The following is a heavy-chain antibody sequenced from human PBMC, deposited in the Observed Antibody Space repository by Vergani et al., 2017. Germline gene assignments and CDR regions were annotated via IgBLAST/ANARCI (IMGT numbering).Heavy chain of an antibody. J-gene: IGHJ4*02. CDR1: GFTFSSYE. CDR2: ISSSGSTI. Sequence: EVQLVESGGGLVQPGGSLRLSCAASGFTFSSYEMNWVRQAPGKGLEWVSYISSSGSTIYYADSVKGRFTISGDNAKNSLYLQMNRLRAEDTAVYYCARDAYYYDSSGYYAIDYWGQGTLVTVSS. V-gene: IGHV3-48*03. CDR3: ARDAYYYDSSGYYAIDY. D-gene: IGHD3-22*01.